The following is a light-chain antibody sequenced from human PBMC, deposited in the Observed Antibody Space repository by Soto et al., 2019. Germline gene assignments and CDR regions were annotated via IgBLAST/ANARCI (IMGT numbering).Light chain of an antibody. CDR2: PAS. CDR1: QSISSY. J-gene: IGKJ1*01. V-gene: IGKV1-39*01. CDR3: QQSYSTPPT. Sequence: DIQMTQSPSSLSASVGDRVTITCRASQSISSYLNWYQQKPGKAPKLLIYPASSLQSGVPSRFSGSGSGTDFTRTISSLQPEDFATYYCQQSYSTPPTFGQGTKVEIK.